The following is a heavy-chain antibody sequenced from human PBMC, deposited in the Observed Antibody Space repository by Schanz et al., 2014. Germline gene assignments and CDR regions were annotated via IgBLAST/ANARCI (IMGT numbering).Heavy chain of an antibody. J-gene: IGHJ4*02. V-gene: IGHV3-23*04. CDR3: VRDSFFAFAY. Sequence: EVQLVESGGGLIQPGGSLRLSCAASGFGFSSYSMNWVRQAPGKGLEWVSALSGSGGSTYYADSVKGRFTISRDNSKNTLYLQMNSLRAEDTAVYYCVRDSFFAFAYWGQGTLVTVSS. CDR2: LSGSGGST. D-gene: IGHD3-3*01. CDR1: GFGFSSYS.